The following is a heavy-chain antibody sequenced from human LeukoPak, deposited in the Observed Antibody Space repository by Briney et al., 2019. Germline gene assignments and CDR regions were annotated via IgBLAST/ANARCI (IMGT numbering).Heavy chain of an antibody. J-gene: IGHJ3*02. Sequence: GGSLRLSCAASGFTVSSSYMSWVRQAPGKGLEWVSVIYSGGSTYYADSVKGRFTISRDNSKNTLYLQMNSLRAEDTDVYYCARDHKDDAFDIWGQGTMVTVSS. CDR3: ARDHKDDAFDI. CDR1: GFTVSSSY. V-gene: IGHV3-53*01. CDR2: IYSGGST.